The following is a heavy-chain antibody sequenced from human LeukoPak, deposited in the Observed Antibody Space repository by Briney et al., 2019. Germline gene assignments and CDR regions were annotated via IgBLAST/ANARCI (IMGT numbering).Heavy chain of an antibody. D-gene: IGHD2-21*02. J-gene: IGHJ4*02. CDR2: ISYDGTNK. Sequence: PGRSLRLSCAASGFTFSSYGMHWVRQAPGKGLEWVAAISYDGTNKYYVDSVKGRFTISRDNSKNTLYLQMNSLRAEDTAVYYCARDLGDRFYFDYWGQGTLVTVSS. CDR3: ARDLGDRFYFDY. V-gene: IGHV3-30*03. CDR1: GFTFSSYG.